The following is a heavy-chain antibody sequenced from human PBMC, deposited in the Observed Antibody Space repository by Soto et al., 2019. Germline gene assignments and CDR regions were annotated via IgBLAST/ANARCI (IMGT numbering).Heavy chain of an antibody. CDR2: IIPIFGTA. CDR1: GGTFSSYA. V-gene: IGHV1-69*13. J-gene: IGHJ4*02. Sequence: GASVKVSCKASGGTFSSYAISWVRQAPGQGLEWMGGIIPIFGTANYAQKFQGRVTITADESTSTAYMELSSLRSEDTAVYYCARTATTVVTRAPFDYWGQGTLVTVSS. CDR3: ARTATTVVTRAPFDY. D-gene: IGHD4-17*01.